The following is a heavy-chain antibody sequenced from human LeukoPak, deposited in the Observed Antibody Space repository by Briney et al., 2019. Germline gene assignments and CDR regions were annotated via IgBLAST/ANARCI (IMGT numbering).Heavy chain of an antibody. V-gene: IGHV4-61*02. CDR2: IYTSGST. Sequence: SQTLSLTCTVSGGSFSSGSYYWSWIRQPAGKGLEWIGRIYTSGSTNYNPSLKSRVTISVDTSKNQFSLKLSSVTAADTAVYYCARGMSYWGQRTLVTVSS. CDR1: GGSFSSGSYY. J-gene: IGHJ4*02. CDR3: ARGMSY.